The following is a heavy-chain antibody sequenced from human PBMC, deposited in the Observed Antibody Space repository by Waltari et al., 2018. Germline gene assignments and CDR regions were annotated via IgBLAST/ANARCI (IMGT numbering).Heavy chain of an antibody. CDR3: AKGGWEPLYYFDY. CDR1: GFTFSSSA. J-gene: IGHJ4*02. D-gene: IGHD1-26*01. CDR2: ISGSGGST. Sequence: EVQLLESGGGLVQPGGSLRLSCAASGFTFSSSAMSWVRQAPGKGLEWVSAISGSGGSTYYADSVKGRFTISRDNSKNTLYLQMNSLRAEDTAVYYCAKGGWEPLYYFDYWGQGTLVTVSS. V-gene: IGHV3-23*01.